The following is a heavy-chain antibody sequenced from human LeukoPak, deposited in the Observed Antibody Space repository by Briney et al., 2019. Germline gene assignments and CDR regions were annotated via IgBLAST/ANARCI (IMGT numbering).Heavy chain of an antibody. V-gene: IGHV4-34*01. CDR2: INHSGST. CDR3: AREGSYYQRGAWFDP. CDR1: GGSFSGYY. J-gene: IGHJ5*02. D-gene: IGHD3-10*01. Sequence: SETLSLTCAVYGGSFSGYYWSWIRQPPGKGLEWIGEINHSGSTNYNPSLKSRVTISVDTSKNQFSLKLSSVTAADTAVYYCAREGSYYQRGAWFDPWGQGALVTVSS.